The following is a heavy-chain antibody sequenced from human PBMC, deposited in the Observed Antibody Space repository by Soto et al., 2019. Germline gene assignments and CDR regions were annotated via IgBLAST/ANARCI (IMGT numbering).Heavy chain of an antibody. CDR3: ARRWGEGRVDY. CDR1: GGSISSSNW. V-gene: IGHV4-4*02. D-gene: IGHD3-10*01. Sequence: PSETLSLTCAVSGGSISSSNWWSWVRQPPGKGLEWIGEIYHNGNTNYNPSLKSRVTMAVDKSRNQFSLKLSSVTAADTAVYYCARRWGEGRVDYWGQGTLVTVSS. J-gene: IGHJ4*02. CDR2: IYHNGNT.